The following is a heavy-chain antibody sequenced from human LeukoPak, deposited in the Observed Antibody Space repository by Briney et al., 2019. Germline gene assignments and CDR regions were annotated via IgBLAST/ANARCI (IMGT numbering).Heavy chain of an antibody. J-gene: IGHJ6*03. Sequence: TGGSLRLSCAASGFIFSTYSMNWVRQAPDKGLEWVSYICSSGSTIKYADSVKGRFTISRDNAKNSLYLQMNSLRAEDTAVYYCAREIIFGVLIIGNYMDVWGRGTTVTVSS. V-gene: IGHV3-48*01. CDR2: ICSSGSTI. CDR3: AREIIFGVLIIGNYMDV. CDR1: GFIFSTYS. D-gene: IGHD3-3*01.